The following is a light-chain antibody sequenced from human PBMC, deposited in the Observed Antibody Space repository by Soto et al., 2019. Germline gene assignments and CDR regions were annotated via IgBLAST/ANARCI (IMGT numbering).Light chain of an antibody. CDR2: GAS. J-gene: IGKJ3*01. Sequence: EIVMTQSPAALSMSPGERATLFCRASESIGSKLAWYQQKPGQAPRLLIYGASTRATGIPARFSGSGSGTDFTLTITSLQFEDFAVYYCQQYHDWPLFGPGTKMDIK. V-gene: IGKV3D-15*01. CDR1: ESIGSK. CDR3: QQYHDWPL.